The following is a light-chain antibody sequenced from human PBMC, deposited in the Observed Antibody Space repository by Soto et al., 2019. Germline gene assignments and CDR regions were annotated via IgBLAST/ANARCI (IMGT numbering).Light chain of an antibody. CDR3: KKYNHAPT. J-gene: IGKJ4*01. V-gene: IGKV1-27*01. Sequence: DIQLTQSPSSLSASVGDRVTITCRASQAISSYLAWYQQKPGKVPELLIYATSTLQSGAPSRFSGSGSGTDFTLTISSLQAEVVATYYCKKYNHAPTFGGGTKVEIK. CDR2: ATS. CDR1: QAISSY.